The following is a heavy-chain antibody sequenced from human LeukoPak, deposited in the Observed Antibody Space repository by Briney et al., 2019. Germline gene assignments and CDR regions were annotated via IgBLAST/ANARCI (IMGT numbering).Heavy chain of an antibody. Sequence: SETLSLTCTVSGGSISSSSYYWGWIRQPPGKGLEWIGSIYYSGSTYYNPSLKSRATISVDTSKIQFSLKLSSVTAADTAVYYCARPVIGIAWFDPWGQGTLVTVSS. CDR2: IYYSGST. J-gene: IGHJ5*02. CDR3: ARPVIGIAWFDP. V-gene: IGHV4-39*01. D-gene: IGHD2-21*01. CDR1: GGSISSSSYY.